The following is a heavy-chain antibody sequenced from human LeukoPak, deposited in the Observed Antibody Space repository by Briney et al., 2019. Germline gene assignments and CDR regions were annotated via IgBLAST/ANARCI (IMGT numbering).Heavy chain of an antibody. CDR2: IKPDGSAE. CDR1: GFTFSSYG. D-gene: IGHD1-1*01. Sequence: PGGSLRLSCAASGFTFSSYGMHWVRQAPGKGLEWVANIKPDGSAEYYLDSVKGRFTISRDNANNLLSLQMNTLRAEDTAMYYCARGPYNLPNVNSYYYMDVWGKGTTVTVSS. V-gene: IGHV3-7*01. CDR3: ARGPYNLPNVNSYYYMDV. J-gene: IGHJ6*03.